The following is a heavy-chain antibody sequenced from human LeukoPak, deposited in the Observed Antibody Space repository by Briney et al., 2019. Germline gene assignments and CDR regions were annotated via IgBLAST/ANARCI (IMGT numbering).Heavy chain of an antibody. D-gene: IGHD5-24*01. CDR1: GGSISSGGYY. CDR2: ICYSGST. CDR3: ARWLQLRDYFDY. V-gene: IGHV4-31*03. J-gene: IGHJ4*02. Sequence: SETLSLTCTVSGGSISSGGYYWSWIRQHPGKGLEWIGYICYSGSTYYNPSLKSRVTISVDTSKNQFSLKLSSVTAADTAVYYCARWLQLRDYFDYWGQGTLVTVSS.